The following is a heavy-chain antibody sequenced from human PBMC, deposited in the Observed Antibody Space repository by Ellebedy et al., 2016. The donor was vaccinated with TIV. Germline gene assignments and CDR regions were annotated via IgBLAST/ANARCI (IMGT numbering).Heavy chain of an antibody. D-gene: IGHD2-15*01. J-gene: IGHJ6*02. CDR2: IYHSGST. V-gene: IGHV4-59*12. CDR3: ARGTHGLLSRRSYGMDV. CDR1: GASISSYY. Sequence: SETLSLTCTVSGASISSYYWSWIRQPPGKGLEWSGYIYHSGSTYYNPSLKSRVTISVDRSKNQFSLKLSSVTAADTAVYYCARGTHGLLSRRSYGMDVWGQGTTVTVSS.